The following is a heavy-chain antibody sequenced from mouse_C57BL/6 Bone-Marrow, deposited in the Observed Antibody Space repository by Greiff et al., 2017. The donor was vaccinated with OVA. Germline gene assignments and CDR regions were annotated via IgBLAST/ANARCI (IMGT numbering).Heavy chain of an antibody. CDR3: ARERIMDV. V-gene: IGHV1-81*01. Sequence: VQLQQSGAELARPGASVKLSCKASGYTFTSYGISWVKQRTGQGLEWIGEIYPRSGNNYYNEKFKGKATLTVDKSSSTANMELLRLTSEDSAVYCCARERIMDVWGQGTSVTVSS. J-gene: IGHJ4*01. CDR2: IYPRSGNN. CDR1: GYTFTSYG.